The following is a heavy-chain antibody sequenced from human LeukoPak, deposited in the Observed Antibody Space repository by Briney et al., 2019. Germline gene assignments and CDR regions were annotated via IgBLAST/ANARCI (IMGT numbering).Heavy chain of an antibody. CDR3: ARHEAPELLWFGELFSPFDY. CDR1: GGSISSGGYS. CDR2: IYYSGST. Sequence: SQTLSLTCTVSGGSISSGGYSWSWIRQHPGKGLEWIGYIYYSGSTYYNPSLKSRVTISVDTSKNQFSLKLSSVTAADTAVYYCARHEAPELLWFGELFSPFDYWGQGTLVTVSS. V-gene: IGHV4-31*03. D-gene: IGHD3-10*01. J-gene: IGHJ4*02.